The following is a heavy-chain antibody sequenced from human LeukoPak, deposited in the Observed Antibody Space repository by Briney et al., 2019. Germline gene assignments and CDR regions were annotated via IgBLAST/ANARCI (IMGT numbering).Heavy chain of an antibody. CDR1: GGSFSGYY. V-gene: IGHV4-34*01. CDR2: INHSGST. D-gene: IGHD3-10*01. Sequence: SETLSLTCAVYGGSFSGYYWSWIRQPPGKGLEWIGEINHSGSTNYNPSLKSRVTISVDTSKNQSSLKLSSVTAADTAVYYCALTSARMVRGVIRRGGFDYWGQGTLVTVSS. J-gene: IGHJ4*02. CDR3: ALTSARMVRGVIRRGGFDY.